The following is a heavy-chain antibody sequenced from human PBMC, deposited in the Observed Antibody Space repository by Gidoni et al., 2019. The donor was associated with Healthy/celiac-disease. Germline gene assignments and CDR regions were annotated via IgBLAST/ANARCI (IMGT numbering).Heavy chain of an antibody. D-gene: IGHD2-21*02. CDR3: ARPIKYCGGDCYLDY. V-gene: IGHV3-21*01. CDR2: ISSSSIYI. Sequence: EVQLVESGGGLVKPGGSLRLSCAASGFTFVSYSMNWVRQAPGKGLEWVSSISSSSIYIYYADSVKGRFTISRDNAKNSLYLQMNSLRAEDTAVYYCARPIKYCGGDCYLDYWGQGTLVTVSS. J-gene: IGHJ4*02. CDR1: GFTFVSYS.